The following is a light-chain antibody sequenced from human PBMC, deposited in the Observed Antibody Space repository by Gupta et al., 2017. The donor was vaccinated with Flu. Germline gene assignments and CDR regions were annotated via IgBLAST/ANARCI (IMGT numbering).Light chain of an antibody. V-gene: IGKV1-39*01. CDR1: QTVGDY. Sequence: PSSLSASVGDRVTITCRASQTVGDYLSWFQQKPGEAPHLLIYAASSLQTGVPSRFSGSGSGTDFTLTISSLQPEDFATYYCQQSHSPPLTFGHGTKVDLK. J-gene: IGKJ3*01. CDR3: QQSHSPPLT. CDR2: AAS.